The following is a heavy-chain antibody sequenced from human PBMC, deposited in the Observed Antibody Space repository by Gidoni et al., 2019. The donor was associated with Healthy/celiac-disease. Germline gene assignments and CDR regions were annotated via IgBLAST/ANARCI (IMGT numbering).Heavy chain of an antibody. D-gene: IGHD6-19*01. Sequence: QVQLVESGGGVVQPGGSLGLSCAASGCTFSSSGMHWVRQAPGKGLEWVAFIRYDGSNKYYADSVKGRFTISRDNSKNTLYLQMNSLRAEDTAVYYCAKDGLAGVTPFDYWGQGTLVTVSS. CDR2: IRYDGSNK. CDR1: GCTFSSSG. CDR3: AKDGLAGVTPFDY. V-gene: IGHV3-30*02. J-gene: IGHJ4*02.